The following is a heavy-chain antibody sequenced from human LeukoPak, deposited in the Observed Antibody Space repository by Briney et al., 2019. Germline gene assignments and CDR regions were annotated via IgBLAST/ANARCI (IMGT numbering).Heavy chain of an antibody. J-gene: IGHJ4*02. CDR2: INPKTNGT. V-gene: IGHV1-2*02. D-gene: IGHD2-21*02. CDR3: ARSKRRGDLLDY. Sequence: ASVKVSCKASGCTFADYYVHWVRQALGQGLEWMGWINPKTNGTNFALKFLGRVTMTRDTSISTAYMELTSLRSDDTALYYCARSKRRGDLLDYWGQGILVTVSS. CDR1: GCTFADYY.